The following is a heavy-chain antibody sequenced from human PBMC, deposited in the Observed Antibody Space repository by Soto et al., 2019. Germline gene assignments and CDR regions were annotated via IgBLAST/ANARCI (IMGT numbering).Heavy chain of an antibody. CDR3: ARDRSHYDSSVSDLLFDY. D-gene: IGHD3-22*01. CDR1: GFTFSSYA. J-gene: IGHJ4*02. CDR2: ISYDGSNK. Sequence: GGSLRLSCAASGFTFSSYAMHWVRQAPGKGLEWVAVISYDGSNKYYADSVKGRFTISRDNSKNTLYLQMNSLRAEDTAVYYCARDRSHYDSSVSDLLFDYWGQGTLVTVS. V-gene: IGHV3-30-3*01.